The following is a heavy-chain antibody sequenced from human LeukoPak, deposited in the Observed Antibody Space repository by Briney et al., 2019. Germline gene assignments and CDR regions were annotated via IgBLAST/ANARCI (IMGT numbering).Heavy chain of an antibody. CDR2: IKPDGSGK. D-gene: IGHD2-15*01. CDR1: GFTFSSYW. Sequence: GGSLRLSCAASGFTFSSYWMSWVRQAPGKGLEWVANIKPDGSGKYYVDSVKGRFTISRDDAKSSLYLQMNSLRAEDTAVYYCAKDTSVHIVVVVAATPDYWGQGTLVTVSS. CDR3: AKDTSVHIVVVVAATPDY. V-gene: IGHV3-7*01. J-gene: IGHJ4*02.